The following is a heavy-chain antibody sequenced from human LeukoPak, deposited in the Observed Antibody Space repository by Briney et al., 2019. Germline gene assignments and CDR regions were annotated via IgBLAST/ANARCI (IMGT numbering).Heavy chain of an antibody. CDR3: ARRGEDGFGYRY. V-gene: IGHV3-74*01. CDR2: INTDGSDT. Sequence: PGGSLRLSCAASGFTFNSHWMHWVRQAPGKGLVWVSRINTDGSDTSYVDSVRGRFTVSRDNAKNTLYLQMNSLRSEDTAVYYCARRGEDGFGYRYWGQGTLVTVSS. J-gene: IGHJ4*02. CDR1: GFTFNSHW. D-gene: IGHD5-12*01.